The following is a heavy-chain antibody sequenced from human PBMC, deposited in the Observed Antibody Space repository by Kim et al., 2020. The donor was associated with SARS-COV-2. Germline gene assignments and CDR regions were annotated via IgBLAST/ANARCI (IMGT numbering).Heavy chain of an antibody. J-gene: IGHJ6*03. CDR3: ARDGDFGELFRYYYMDV. CDR2: ISYDGSNK. CDR1: GFTFSSYA. V-gene: IGHV3-30-3*01. D-gene: IGHD3-10*01. Sequence: GGSLRLSCAASGFTFSSYAMHWVRQAPGKGLEWVAVISYDGSNKYYADSVKGRFTISRDNSKNTLYLQMNSLRAEDTAVYYCARDGDFGELFRYYYMDV.